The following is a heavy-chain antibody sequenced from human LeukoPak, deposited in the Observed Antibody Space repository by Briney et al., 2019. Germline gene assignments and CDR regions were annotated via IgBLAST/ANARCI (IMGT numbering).Heavy chain of an antibody. CDR3: ARAFGYCSSTSCRGGFDY. D-gene: IGHD2-2*03. Sequence: SETLSLTCSVSGGSVSSSTYYWSWIRQPPGKGLEWIGYIYHSGSTYYNPSLKSRVTISVDRSKNQFSLKLSSVTAADTAVYYCARAFGYCSSTSCRGGFDYWGQGTLVTVSS. CDR2: IYHSGST. V-gene: IGHV4-30-2*01. J-gene: IGHJ4*02. CDR1: GGSVSSSTYY.